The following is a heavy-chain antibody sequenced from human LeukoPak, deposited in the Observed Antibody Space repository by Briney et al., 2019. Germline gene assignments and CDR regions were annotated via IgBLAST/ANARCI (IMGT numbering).Heavy chain of an antibody. Sequence: QPGGSLRLSCAASGFTFSSYWMSWVRQAPGKGLEWVANIKQDGSEKYYVDSVKGRFTISRDNAKNSLYLQMNSLRAEDTAVYYCARELYYGDYYFDYWGQGTLVTVSS. V-gene: IGHV3-7*01. CDR3: ARELYYGDYYFDY. J-gene: IGHJ4*02. CDR2: IKQDGSEK. CDR1: GFTFSSYW. D-gene: IGHD4-17*01.